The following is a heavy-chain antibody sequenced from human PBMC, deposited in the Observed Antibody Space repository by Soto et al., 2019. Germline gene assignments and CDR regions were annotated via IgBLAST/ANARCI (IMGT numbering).Heavy chain of an antibody. CDR2: IWYDGSNK. Sequence: PGGSVRLSCAASGFTFSSYGMHWVRQAPGKGLEWVAVIWYDGSNKYYADSVKGRFTISRDNSKNTLYLQMNSLRAEDTAVYYCTRAYYGLGRCYRVYYADMDGWSRGTTVSGSS. J-gene: IGHJ6*02. D-gene: IGHD3-10*01. CDR1: GFTFSSYG. V-gene: IGHV3-33*01. CDR3: TRAYYGLGRCYRVYYADMDG.